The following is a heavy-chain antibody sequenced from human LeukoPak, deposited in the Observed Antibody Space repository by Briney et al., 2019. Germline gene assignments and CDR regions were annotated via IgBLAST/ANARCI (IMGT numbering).Heavy chain of an antibody. J-gene: IGHJ6*02. V-gene: IGHV4-34*01. Sequence: KSSETLSLTCAVYGGSFSGYYWSWIRQPPGKGLEWIGEINHSGSTNYNPSLKSRVAISVDTSKNQFSLKLSSVTAADTAVYYCARGVVTIFGVVILYYYGMDVWGQGTTVTVSS. CDR1: GGSFSGYY. D-gene: IGHD3-3*01. CDR2: INHSGST. CDR3: ARGVVTIFGVVILYYYGMDV.